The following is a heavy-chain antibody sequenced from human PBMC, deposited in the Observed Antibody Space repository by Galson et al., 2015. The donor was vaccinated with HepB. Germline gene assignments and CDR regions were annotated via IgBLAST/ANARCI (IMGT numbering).Heavy chain of an antibody. J-gene: IGHJ4*02. CDR1: GFNFKTYT. V-gene: IGHV3-21*06. CDR2: ITPDEDDI. D-gene: IGHD6-6*01. Sequence: SLRLSCAASGFNFKTYTINWVRQTPGKGLEWVSSITPDEDDIYYADSVKARFTISRDNSKNSVFLHMNSLRGDDTALYFCARDPGRLAARPFDFWGQGTQVTVSS. CDR3: ARDPGRLAARPFDF.